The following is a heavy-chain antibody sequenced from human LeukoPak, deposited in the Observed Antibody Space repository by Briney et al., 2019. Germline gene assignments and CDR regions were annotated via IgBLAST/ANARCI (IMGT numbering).Heavy chain of an antibody. CDR2: ISSSGSTI. J-gene: IGHJ4*02. CDR3: AKVRKVGATTDYFDY. V-gene: IGHV3-48*03. D-gene: IGHD1-26*01. Sequence: PGGSLRLSCAASGFTFSSYELNWVRQAPGKGLEWVSYISSSGSTIYYADSVKGRFTISRDNAKNSLYLQMNSLRAEDTAVYYCAKVRKVGATTDYFDYWGQGTLVTVSS. CDR1: GFTFSSYE.